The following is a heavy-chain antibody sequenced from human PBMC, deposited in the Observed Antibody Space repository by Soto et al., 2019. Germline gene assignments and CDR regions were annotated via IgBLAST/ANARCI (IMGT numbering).Heavy chain of an antibody. J-gene: IGHJ3*01. CDR3: SNSGGWFEADAFDL. CDR1: GFRLSYYV. CDR2: INHGGSNI. Sequence: PGGSRRRSWAVSGFRLSYYVMSWSRQAPGKGLGWVSLINHGGSNIDYADFVKGRFSISRDKSKNSVYLQMKSLRVEDAAVYFCSNSGGWFEADAFDLWGQGTMVTVSS. V-gene: IGHV3-11*01. D-gene: IGHD2-15*01.